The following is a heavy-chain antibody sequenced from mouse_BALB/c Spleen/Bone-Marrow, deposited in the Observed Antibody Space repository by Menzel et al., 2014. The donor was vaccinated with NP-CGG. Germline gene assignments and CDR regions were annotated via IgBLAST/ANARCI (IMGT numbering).Heavy chain of an antibody. CDR3: ARHHRYPYYFDY. V-gene: IGHV1S130*01. CDR1: GYTFTNSW. CDR2: IHPNSGNI. J-gene: IGHJ2*01. Sequence: QVQLQQPGSVLVRPGASVQLSCKASGYTFTNSWMHWAKQRPGQGLEWIGEIHPNSGNINYNEKFKGKATLTVDTSSSTAYVDLNSLTSEASAVFYCARHHRYPYYFDYWGLGTTLTVSS. D-gene: IGHD2-14*01.